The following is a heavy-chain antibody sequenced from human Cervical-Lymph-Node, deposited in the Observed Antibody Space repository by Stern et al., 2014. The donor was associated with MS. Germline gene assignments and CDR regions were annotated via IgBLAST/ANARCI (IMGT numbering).Heavy chain of an antibody. J-gene: IGHJ6*02. V-gene: IGHV1-69*01. Sequence: QVQLVQSGAEVKKPGSSVRVSCKASGGTFSDYGISLVRQAPRQGLEWMGGIIPVFGTANYAQKFQGRVTITADESTSTAYMELSSLRSEDTAVYYCARDSDLGNGGYGMDVWGQGTTITVSS. CDR1: GGTFSDYG. CDR2: IIPVFGTA. CDR3: ARDSDLGNGGYGMDV. D-gene: IGHD5-12*01.